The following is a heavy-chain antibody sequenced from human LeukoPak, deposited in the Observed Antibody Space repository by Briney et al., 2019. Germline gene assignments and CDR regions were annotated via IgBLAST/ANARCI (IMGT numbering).Heavy chain of an antibody. CDR3: ARSGYCSGGSCYYAFDI. V-gene: IGHV3-66*01. D-gene: IGHD2-15*01. CDR1: GFTVSSNY. J-gene: IGHJ3*02. CDR2: IYSGGST. Sequence: GGSLRLSCAASGFTVSSNYMNWVRQAPGKGLEWVSVIYSGGSTYYADSVKGRFTISRDNSKNTLYLQMNSLRAEDTAVYYCARSGYCSGGSCYYAFDIWGQGTMVTVSS.